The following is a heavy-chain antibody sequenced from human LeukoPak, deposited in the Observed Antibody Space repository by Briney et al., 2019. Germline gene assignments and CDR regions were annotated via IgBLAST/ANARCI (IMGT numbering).Heavy chain of an antibody. CDR2: IFYSGST. J-gene: IGHJ4*02. V-gene: IGHV4-39*07. CDR3: ARSTGGSEDY. D-gene: IGHD1-14*01. Sequence: SETLSLTCTVSGGSISTSSYYWGWVRQPPGKGLGWIGNIFYSGSTYYSPSLKSRVTISLDTSRNQFSLKLSSVTAADTAVYYCARSTGGSEDYWGQGTLVTVSS. CDR1: GGSISTSSYY.